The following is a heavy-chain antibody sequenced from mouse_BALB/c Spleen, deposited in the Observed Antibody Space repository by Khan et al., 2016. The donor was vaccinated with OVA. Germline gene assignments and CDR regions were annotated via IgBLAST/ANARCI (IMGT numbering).Heavy chain of an antibody. CDR1: GYTFSGYW. D-gene: IGHD1-1*01. CDR2: ILPGSGSR. V-gene: IGHV1-9*01. J-gene: IGHJ2*01. Sequence: VQLQESGAELMKPGASVKISCKATGYTFSGYWLEWVKQRPGHGLAWIGEILPGSGSRNYNEKFKGKATFTADISSKTTYMQLSSLTSEDSAVYYCARVNYGSRDYFDYWGQGTTLTVSS. CDR3: ARVNYGSRDYFDY.